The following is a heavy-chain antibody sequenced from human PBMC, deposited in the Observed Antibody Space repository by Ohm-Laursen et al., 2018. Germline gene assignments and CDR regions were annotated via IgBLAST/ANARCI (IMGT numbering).Heavy chain of an antibody. CDR1: GFTFSSFA. Sequence: SLRLSCSASGFTFSSFAMSWVRQAPGKGLERVSGISGSGGPTYYADSVKGRFTISRDNAKNSLYLQMNSLRAEDTAVYYCARNMTTVHAFDIWGQGTMVTVSS. CDR3: ARNMTTVHAFDI. CDR2: ISGSGGPT. J-gene: IGHJ3*02. V-gene: IGHV3-23*01. D-gene: IGHD4-17*01.